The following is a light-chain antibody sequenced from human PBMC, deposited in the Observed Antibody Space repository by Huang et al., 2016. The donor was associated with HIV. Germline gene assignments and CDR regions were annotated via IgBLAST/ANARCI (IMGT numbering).Light chain of an antibody. CDR1: QSVNSY. CDR3: QSRSTWPPIT. J-gene: IGKJ5*01. Sequence: GLTQSPATLSLSPRGRVTLSCRANQSVNSYLAWYQQKPGQAPRLLIYDASNRATDIPARFSGTGSGTDFTLIISSLEPEDCAVYFCQSRSTWPPITFGQGTRLEMK. V-gene: IGKV3-11*01. CDR2: DAS.